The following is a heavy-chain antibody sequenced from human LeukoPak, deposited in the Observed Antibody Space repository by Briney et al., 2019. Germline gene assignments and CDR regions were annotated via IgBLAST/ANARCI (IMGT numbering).Heavy chain of an antibody. D-gene: IGHD6-13*01. Sequence: ASVKVSCKPSGYTFTGYYMHWVRQAPGQGLEWMGRINPNSGGTNYAQKFQGRVTMTRDTSISTAYMELSGLRADDTAVYYCARDPPQQPGVPASAFDIWGQGTMVTVSS. CDR1: GYTFTGYY. V-gene: IGHV1-2*06. J-gene: IGHJ3*02. CDR2: INPNSGGT. CDR3: ARDPPQQPGVPASAFDI.